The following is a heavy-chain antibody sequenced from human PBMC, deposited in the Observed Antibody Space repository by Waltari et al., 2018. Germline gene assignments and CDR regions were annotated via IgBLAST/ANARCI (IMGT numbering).Heavy chain of an antibody. CDR2: IKSKTDGGTT. V-gene: IGHV3-15*01. CDR1: GFTFSNAW. Sequence: EVQLVESGGGLVKPGGSLRLSCAASGFTFSNAWMSWVRQAPGKGLEWVGRIKSKTDGGTTDYAEPVKGRFTISRDDSKNTLYLQMNSLKTEDTAVYYCTTDMRKSSGYLYGYWGQGTLVTVSS. J-gene: IGHJ4*02. CDR3: TTDMRKSSGYLYGY. D-gene: IGHD3-22*01.